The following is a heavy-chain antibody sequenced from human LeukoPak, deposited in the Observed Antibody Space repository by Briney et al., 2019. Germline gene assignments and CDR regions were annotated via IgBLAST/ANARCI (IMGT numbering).Heavy chain of an antibody. CDR3: ARDLYSGSYYAARYFQH. V-gene: IGHV1-69*05. J-gene: IGHJ1*01. Sequence: GASVKVSCKASGGTFSSYAISWVRQAPGQGLEWMGGIIPIFGTANYAQKFQGRVTITTDESTSTAYMELSSLRSEDTAVYYCARDLYSGSYYAARYFQHWGQGTLVTVSS. CDR1: GGTFSSYA. D-gene: IGHD1-26*01. CDR2: IIPIFGTA.